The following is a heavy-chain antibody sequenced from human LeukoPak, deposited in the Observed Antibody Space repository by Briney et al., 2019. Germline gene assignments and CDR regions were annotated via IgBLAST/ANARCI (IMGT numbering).Heavy chain of an antibody. D-gene: IGHD1-26*01. V-gene: IGHV4-39*01. J-gene: IGHJ4*02. Sequence: SETLSLTCTVSGDSISSDTYSWGWIRQPPGKGLEWIGTIYYRGSTYYNPSLKSRVTTSVDTSKNQFSLRLSSVTAADSAVYYCARLYSGSYYERDYWGQGTLVTVSS. CDR1: GDSISSDTYS. CDR3: ARLYSGSYYERDY. CDR2: IYYRGST.